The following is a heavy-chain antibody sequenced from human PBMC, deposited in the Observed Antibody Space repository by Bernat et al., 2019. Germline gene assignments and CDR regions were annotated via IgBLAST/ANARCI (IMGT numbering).Heavy chain of an antibody. Sequence: EVQLVESGGGLVKPGGSLRLSCAASGFPFSTYTMNWVRQAPGKGLEWVSSINSVSSYIYYADSVKGRFTISRDNARNSLYLQMNSLRVDDTAVYFCARGPVGAITGDAWGQGTLVTVSS. CDR1: GFPFSTYT. CDR2: INSVSSYI. J-gene: IGHJ5*02. CDR3: ARGPVGAITGDA. V-gene: IGHV3-21*02. D-gene: IGHD1-26*01.